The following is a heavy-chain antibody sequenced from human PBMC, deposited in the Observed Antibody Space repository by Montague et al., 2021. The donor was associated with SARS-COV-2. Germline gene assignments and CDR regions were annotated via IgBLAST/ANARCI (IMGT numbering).Heavy chain of an antibody. J-gene: IGHJ5*01. V-gene: IGHV4-34*01. D-gene: IGHD1-26*01. Sequence: SETLSLTCAVSGGSFTGYYWTWIRQPPGKGLEWIGEINHSCSTKYNPPLKSRFSISVDTSNNQFSLKLTSVTAADTAMFYCARGSPQNNIRRSSASYWFDSWGQGTLVPVSS. CDR1: GGSFTGYY. CDR2: INHSCST. CDR3: ARGSPQNNIRRSSASYWFDS.